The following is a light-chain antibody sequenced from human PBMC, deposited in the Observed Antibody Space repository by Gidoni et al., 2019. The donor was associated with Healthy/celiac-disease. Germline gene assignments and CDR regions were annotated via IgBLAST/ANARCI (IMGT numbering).Light chain of an antibody. V-gene: IGKV2-28*01. J-gene: IGKJ3*01. CDR1: QSLLHSNGYNY. CDR3: MQALQTPFT. Sequence: DMVMTQSPLSLPVTPGEPASISCRSSQSLLHSNGYNYLDWYLPKPGPSPQLLIYLGSNRASGVPDRFSGSGSGTDFTLKISRVEAEDVGVYYCMQALQTPFTFGPGTKVDIK. CDR2: LGS.